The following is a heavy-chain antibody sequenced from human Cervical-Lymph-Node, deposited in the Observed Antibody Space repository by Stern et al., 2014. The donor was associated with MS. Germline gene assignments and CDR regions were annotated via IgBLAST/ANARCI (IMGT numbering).Heavy chain of an antibody. CDR2: INPSNGAT. Sequence: QVQLGQSGAEVKKPGASLKVSCKASGYNFRGYYIHWVRQAPGQGLEWMGRINPSNGATKYAQKFQGRVTMTRDTSSSTAYLEVSELRSDDTAVFYCARGLGLASALENWLDPWGQGTLVSVSS. CDR1: GYNFRGYY. D-gene: IGHD6-13*01. V-gene: IGHV1-2*06. CDR3: ARGLGLASALENWLDP. J-gene: IGHJ5*02.